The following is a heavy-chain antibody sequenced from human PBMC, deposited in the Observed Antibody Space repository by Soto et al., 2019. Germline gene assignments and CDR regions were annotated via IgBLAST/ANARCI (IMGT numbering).Heavy chain of an antibody. CDR2: IGGSGGNT. CDR1: GFTFSSYA. V-gene: IGHV3-23*01. Sequence: EVQLLESGEGLVQPGGSLKLSCAASGFTFSSYAMSWVRQAPGKGLEWVSGIGGSGGNTYYADSVEGRFTISRDNSKNTLFLQMNSLRAEDTAEYYCARVVRYFDTPYGMDVWGQGTTVTVSS. J-gene: IGHJ6*02. D-gene: IGHD3-9*01. CDR3: ARVVRYFDTPYGMDV.